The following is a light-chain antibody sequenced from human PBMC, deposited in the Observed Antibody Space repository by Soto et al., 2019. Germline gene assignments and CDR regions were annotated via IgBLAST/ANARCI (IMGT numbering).Light chain of an antibody. J-gene: IGKJ1*01. V-gene: IGKV3-20*01. Sequence: EIVLTQSPGTLSLSPGERATLSCRASQSVSSSYLAWYQQKPGQAPRLLIYGASSRATGIPDRFSGSGSGTDFTITISRLEPEDFAVYYCQQYGSSLTWTFGQGTMVEIK. CDR1: QSVSSSY. CDR3: QQYGSSLTWT. CDR2: GAS.